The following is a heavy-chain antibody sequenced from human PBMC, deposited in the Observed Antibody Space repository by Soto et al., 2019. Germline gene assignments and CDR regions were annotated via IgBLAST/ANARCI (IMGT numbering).Heavy chain of an antibody. CDR1: GYTFTSYG. CDR3: ARDLGGWPDY. V-gene: IGHV1-18*01. J-gene: IGHJ4*02. D-gene: IGHD2-15*01. Sequence: ASVKVSCKASGYTFTSYGISWVRQAPGQRLEWMGWINACNGNTNYSQKFQGRVTITTDTSASTAYMELSSLRSEDTAVYYCARDLGGWPDYWGQGTLVTVS. CDR2: INACNGNT.